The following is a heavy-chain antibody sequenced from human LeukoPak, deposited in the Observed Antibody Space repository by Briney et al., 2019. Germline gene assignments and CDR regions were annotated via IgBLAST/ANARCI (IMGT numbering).Heavy chain of an antibody. CDR3: AREVYAGNWFDP. CDR1: GFTFSTCA. CDR2: ISGNGDST. V-gene: IGHV3-64*01. Sequence: GGSLRLSCAASGFTFSTCAMHWVRQAPGKGLEYVTAISGNGDSTYYANSVKGSFTISRDNSKNTLYLQMGSLRPEDMAVYYCAREVYAGNWFDPWGQGTLVTVSS. D-gene: IGHD2-8*01. J-gene: IGHJ5*02.